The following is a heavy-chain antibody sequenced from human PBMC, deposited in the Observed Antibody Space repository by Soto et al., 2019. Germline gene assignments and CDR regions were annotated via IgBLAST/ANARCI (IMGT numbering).Heavy chain of an antibody. CDR3: AREQQLLPSWDFNGFNP. J-gene: IGHJ5*02. CDR1: GFTFSSYW. D-gene: IGHD6-13*01. V-gene: IGHV3-74*01. Sequence: GGSLRLSCAASGFTFSSYWMHWVRQAPGKGLVWVSRINSDGSSTSYADSVKGRFTISRDNAKNTLYLQMNSLRAEDTAVYYCAREQQLLPSWDFNGFNPWGQGTLVTVLL. CDR2: INSDGSST.